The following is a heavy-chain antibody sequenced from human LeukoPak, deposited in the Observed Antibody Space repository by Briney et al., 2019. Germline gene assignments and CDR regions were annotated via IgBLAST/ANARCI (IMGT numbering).Heavy chain of an antibody. CDR3: ARLVHCSSTSCYIGLFDY. CDR1: GYTFTSYG. V-gene: IGHV1-18*01. D-gene: IGHD2-2*02. Sequence: GASVKVSCKASGYTFTSYGISWVRQAPGQGLEWMGWIGAYNGNTNYAQKLQGRVTMTTDTSTSTAYMELRSLRSDDTAVYYCARLVHCSSTSCYIGLFDYWGQGTLVTVSS. J-gene: IGHJ4*02. CDR2: IGAYNGNT.